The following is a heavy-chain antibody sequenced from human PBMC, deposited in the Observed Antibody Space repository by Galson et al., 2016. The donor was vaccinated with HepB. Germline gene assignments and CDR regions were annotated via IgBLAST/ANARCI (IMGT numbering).Heavy chain of an antibody. CDR3: VRRLSGHGFDY. D-gene: IGHD6-25*01. CDR1: GFTFSNFV. Sequence: SLRLSCAASGFTFSNFVMHWIRQAPGKGLEWVSTILGSGDTTYHADSVKGRFTISRDNSKDTLYLQMNSLTAEDTALYYCVRRLSGHGFDYWGQGTLVTVSS. J-gene: IGHJ4*02. V-gene: IGHV3-23*01. CDR2: ILGSGDTT.